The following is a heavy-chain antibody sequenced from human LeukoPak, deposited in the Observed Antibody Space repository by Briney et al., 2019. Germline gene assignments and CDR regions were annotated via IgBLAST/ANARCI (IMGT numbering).Heavy chain of an antibody. V-gene: IGHV5-51*01. D-gene: IGHD2-15*01. J-gene: IGHJ5*02. Sequence: KVSCTASGYTFTSYGISWVRQAPGQGLEWMGIIYPGDSDTRYSPSFQGQVTISADKSISTAYLQWSSLKASDTAMYYCASRGGYCSGGNCYGGWFDPWGQGTLVTVSS. CDR3: ASRGGYCSGGNCYGGWFDP. CDR2: IYPGDSDT. CDR1: GYTFTSYG.